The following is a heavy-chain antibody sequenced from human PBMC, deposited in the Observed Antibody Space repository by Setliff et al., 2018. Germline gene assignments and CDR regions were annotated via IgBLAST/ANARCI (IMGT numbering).Heavy chain of an antibody. D-gene: IGHD3-22*01. Sequence: SETLSLTCNVFGGSISGYYWNWIRQPPGKGLEWIGNIYTSGSIKYNPSLRSRVTISLDTSKNQFSLKLCSVTAADTAVYYCARHHAQYYSDSSGYFYEDWYFDLWGRGTLVTVSS. CDR3: ARHHAQYYSDSSGYFYEDWYFDL. CDR1: GGSISGYY. V-gene: IGHV4-59*08. J-gene: IGHJ2*01. CDR2: IYTSGSI.